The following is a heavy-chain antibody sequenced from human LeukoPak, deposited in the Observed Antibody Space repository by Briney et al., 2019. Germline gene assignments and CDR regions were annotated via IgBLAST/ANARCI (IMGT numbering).Heavy chain of an antibody. D-gene: IGHD6-19*01. V-gene: IGHV3-23*01. J-gene: IGHJ4*02. CDR2: ISGSGSST. CDR1: VFTFSSYA. CDR3: AKMRPSSGWCYDY. Sequence: PGGSLRLACAPSVFTFSSYAMDWVRQAPGKALEWVSAISGSGSSTYYADSVKGRFTISRDNSKNTLYLQMNSLRAEDTAVYYCAKMRPSSGWCYDYWGQGTLVTVSS.